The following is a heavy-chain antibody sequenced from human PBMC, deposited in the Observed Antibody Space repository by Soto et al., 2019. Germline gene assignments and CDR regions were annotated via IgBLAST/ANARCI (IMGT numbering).Heavy chain of an antibody. V-gene: IGHV3-23*01. J-gene: IGHJ4*02. D-gene: IGHD6-6*01. CDR2: ITDSGSST. Sequence: QSGGSLRLSCAASGFTFSSYAMTWVRQAPGKGLEWVSSITDSGSSTFYGDSVKGRFTISRDNSKNTLYLQMNSLRAEDTAVYYCTKRVEYSSSWAYFDYWGQGTLVTVSS. CDR1: GFTFSSYA. CDR3: TKRVEYSSSWAYFDY.